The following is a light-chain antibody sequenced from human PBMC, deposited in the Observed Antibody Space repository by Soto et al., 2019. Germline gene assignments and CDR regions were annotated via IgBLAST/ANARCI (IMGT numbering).Light chain of an antibody. J-gene: IGKJ1*01. CDR2: AAS. V-gene: IGKV1D-16*01. Sequence: DIQMTQSPSSVSASVGDRVTITCRASQGISSWLALYQQKPGKAPKLLIYAASSLQSGVPSRFSGSGSGTDFILTISSLQPDDFATYYCQQYNSYRTFGQGTKVDIK. CDR3: QQYNSYRT. CDR1: QGISSW.